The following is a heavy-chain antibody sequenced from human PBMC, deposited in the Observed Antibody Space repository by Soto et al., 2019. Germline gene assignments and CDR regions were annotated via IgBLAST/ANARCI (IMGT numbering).Heavy chain of an antibody. V-gene: IGHV1-69*13. Sequence: VKVSCKASGGTFSSYAISRVRQAPGQGLEWMGGIIPIFGTANYAQKFQGRVTITADESTSTAYMELSSLRSEDTAVYYCARDHPCSSTSCYTHYYGMDVWGQGTTVTVSS. CDR2: IIPIFGTA. CDR3: ARDHPCSSTSCYTHYYGMDV. D-gene: IGHD2-2*02. J-gene: IGHJ6*02. CDR1: GGTFSSYA.